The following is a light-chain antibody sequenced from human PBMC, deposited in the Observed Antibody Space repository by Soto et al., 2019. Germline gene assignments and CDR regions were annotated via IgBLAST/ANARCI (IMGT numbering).Light chain of an antibody. CDR3: KQYNNLPQT. CDR1: QNVATN. Sequence: EAVLTQSPATLSVSPGEGATLSCRASQNVATNLAWYQQRPGQAPRLLIYGASKRAIGLPARFSGSGSGTEFTLTITSLQSEDFAVYYCKQYNNLPQTFGQGTKVEIK. CDR2: GAS. J-gene: IGKJ1*01. V-gene: IGKV3-15*01.